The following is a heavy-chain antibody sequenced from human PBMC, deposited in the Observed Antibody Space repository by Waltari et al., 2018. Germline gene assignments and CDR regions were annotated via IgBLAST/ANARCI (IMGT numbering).Heavy chain of an antibody. V-gene: IGHV3-48*02. CDR3: ARGGLVRGDAFPV. D-gene: IGHD3-9*01. Sequence: QLVESGGDLVQSGGSLRLSCAAPGFRFRDSNMTWVRQAPGQGLGWISYSSSTWGSIDYADSVKGRFTISRDNAKNSVSLQMTSLREEDTAIYFCARGGLVRGDAFPVWGPGTVVTVSS. CDR2: SSSTWGSI. CDR1: GFRFRDSN. J-gene: IGHJ3*01.